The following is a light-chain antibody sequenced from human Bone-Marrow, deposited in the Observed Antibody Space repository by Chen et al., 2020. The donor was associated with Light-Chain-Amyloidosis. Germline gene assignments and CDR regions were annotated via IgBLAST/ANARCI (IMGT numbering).Light chain of an antibody. J-gene: IGKJ4*01. Sequence: EIVLTQSPCTLSLSPGEGANLSCRASQTISSNYLTWYQQKFGQAPRLLIYGSSSRATVIPDRFTSSGSGTDFTLAINRLEPEDFAMYYCQQYGTSPLTFGGGTKVEIK. CDR3: QQYGTSPLT. V-gene: IGKV3-20*01. CDR2: GSS. CDR1: QTISSNY.